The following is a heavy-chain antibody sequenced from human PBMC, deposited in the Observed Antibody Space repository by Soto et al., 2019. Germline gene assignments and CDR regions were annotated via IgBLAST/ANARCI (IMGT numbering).Heavy chain of an antibody. D-gene: IGHD3-9*01. Sequence: PSETLSLTCTVSGGSISSDDFYWSWIRQHPGKGLEWIGYIYYSGNTYYNPSLKSRVTILVDTSKNQFSLKLSSVTAADTAVYYGARLYHSRYFGFDDWGQGTLVTVSS. J-gene: IGHJ4*02. CDR1: GGSISSDDFY. CDR2: IYYSGNT. CDR3: ARLYHSRYFGFDD. V-gene: IGHV4-31*03.